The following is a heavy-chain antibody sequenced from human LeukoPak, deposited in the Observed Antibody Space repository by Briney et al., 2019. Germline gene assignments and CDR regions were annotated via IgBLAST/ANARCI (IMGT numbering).Heavy chain of an antibody. CDR2: INPNSGGT. Sequence: ASVKVSCKASGYTFTGYYMHWVRQAPGQGLEWMGWINPNSGGTNYAQKFQGRATMTRDTSISTAYMELSRLRSDDTAVYYCARTETTAGYSSSWADYWGQGTLVTVSS. CDR3: ARTETTAGYSSSWADY. CDR1: GYTFTGYY. D-gene: IGHD6-13*01. J-gene: IGHJ4*02. V-gene: IGHV1-2*02.